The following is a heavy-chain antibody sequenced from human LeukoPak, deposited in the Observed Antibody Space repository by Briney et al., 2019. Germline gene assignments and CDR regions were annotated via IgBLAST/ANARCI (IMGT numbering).Heavy chain of an antibody. CDR2: ISSIGSTV. D-gene: IGHD6-19*01. Sequence: SLRLSCAASGFTLRNYEMNWVRQAAEKGLGWVSYISSIGSTVYYEDSVKGRFTISRDNAKNSLYLQMNSLRAEDTALYYCARGPSVGSGWSPDLWGQGTLVTVSS. CDR3: ARGPSVGSGWSPDL. V-gene: IGHV3-48*03. J-gene: IGHJ5*02. CDR1: GFTLRNYE.